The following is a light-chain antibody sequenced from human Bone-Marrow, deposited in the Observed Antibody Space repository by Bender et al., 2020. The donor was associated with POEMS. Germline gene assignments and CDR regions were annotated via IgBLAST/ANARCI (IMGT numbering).Light chain of an antibody. Sequence: QSVLTQPPLVSGAPGQRVTISCTGSISNIGAGYNVHWYQQLPGTAPKLLVSTNNNRASGVPARFSASKSGTSASLAITGLQTEDEADYYCQSYDNSLITSVSFGGGTKLTVL. CDR3: QSYDNSLITSVS. V-gene: IGLV1-40*01. J-gene: IGLJ2*01. CDR2: TNN. CDR1: ISNIGAGYN.